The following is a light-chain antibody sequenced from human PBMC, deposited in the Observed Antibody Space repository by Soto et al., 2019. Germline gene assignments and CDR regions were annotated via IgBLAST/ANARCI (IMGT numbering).Light chain of an antibody. CDR3: QQRGNWPRT. J-gene: IGKJ1*01. V-gene: IGKV3-11*01. CDR1: QSVSSY. Sequence: EIVLTQSPATLSLSPGERATLSCRASQSVSSYLAWYQQKPGQAPRLLIYDASKRATGIPARFSGSGSGTDFTLTISNLEPKDFAVYYCQQRGNWPRTFGQGTKVEIK. CDR2: DAS.